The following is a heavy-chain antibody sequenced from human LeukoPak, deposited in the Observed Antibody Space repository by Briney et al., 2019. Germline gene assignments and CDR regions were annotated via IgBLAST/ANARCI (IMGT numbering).Heavy chain of an antibody. D-gene: IGHD3-9*01. Sequence: PGGSLRLSCAASGFTFSSYGMHWVRQAPGKGLEWVAFIRYDGSNKYYADSVKGRFTISRDNSKNTLYLQMNSLRAEDTAVYYCARKGHYDILTGYQVLYAFDIWGQGTMVTVSS. CDR2: IRYDGSNK. V-gene: IGHV3-30*02. CDR3: ARKGHYDILTGYQVLYAFDI. J-gene: IGHJ3*02. CDR1: GFTFSSYG.